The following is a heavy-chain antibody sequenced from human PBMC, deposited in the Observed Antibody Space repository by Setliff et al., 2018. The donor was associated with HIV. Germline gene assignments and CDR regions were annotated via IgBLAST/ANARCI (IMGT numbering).Heavy chain of an antibody. CDR2: IYYHGST. J-gene: IGHJ4*02. CDR1: GDSITNDDYY. CDR3: VNPSGAMGDFDS. V-gene: IGHV4-39*01. D-gene: IGHD3-16*01. Sequence: PSETLSLTCTVSGDSITNDDYYWGWIRQPPGKGLEWIGTIYYHGSTYYNPSLKSRVTISIDTSKNQFSLQLTSVTAADTAVYYCVNPSGAMGDFDSWGQGTLVTVSS.